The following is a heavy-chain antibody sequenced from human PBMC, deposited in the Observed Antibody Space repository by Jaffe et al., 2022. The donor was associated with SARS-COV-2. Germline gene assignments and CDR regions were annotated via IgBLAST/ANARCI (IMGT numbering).Heavy chain of an antibody. D-gene: IGHD2-2*01. V-gene: IGHV2-5*02. CDR1: GFSLSTTGEG. J-gene: IGHJ4*02. Sequence: QITLRESGPTLVKPTQTLTLTCAFSGFSLSTTGEGVGWIRQPPGKALEWLGIIYWDGDKRYSPSLESRLTITKDTSKNQVVLTMINIDPSDTGTYYCAHYARDCTSATCSFDYWGRGTPVTVSA. CDR3: AHYARDCTSATCSFDY. CDR2: IYWDGDK.